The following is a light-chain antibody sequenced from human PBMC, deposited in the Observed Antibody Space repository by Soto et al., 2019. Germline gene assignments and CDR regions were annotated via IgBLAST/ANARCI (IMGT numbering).Light chain of an antibody. V-gene: IGKV3-20*01. CDR3: QQYGSSLWT. CDR1: QSVSSSY. Sequence: EIVLTQSPGTLSLSPGESATRSCSASQSVSSSYLAWYQQKPGQAPRLLIYGASSRATGITDRFSGSGSGTDFTLTISRLEPEDFAVYYCQQYGSSLWTVGPGTQVDIK. CDR2: GAS. J-gene: IGKJ1*01.